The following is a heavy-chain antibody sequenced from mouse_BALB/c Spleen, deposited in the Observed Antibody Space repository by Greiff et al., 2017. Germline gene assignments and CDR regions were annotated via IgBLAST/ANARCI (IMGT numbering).Heavy chain of an antibody. V-gene: IGHV1-53*01. D-gene: IGHD1-3*01. Sequence: VQLQQPGAELVKPGASVKLSCNASGYTFTSYYMYWVKQRPGQGLEWIGVINPSNGGTNYNEKFKGKATLTVDKSSSTAYMQLSSLTSEDSAVYYCTRWRCNEWAMDDWGQGTSVTVSS. CDR3: TRWRCNEWAMDD. CDR2: INPSNGGT. J-gene: IGHJ4*01. CDR1: GYTFTSYY.